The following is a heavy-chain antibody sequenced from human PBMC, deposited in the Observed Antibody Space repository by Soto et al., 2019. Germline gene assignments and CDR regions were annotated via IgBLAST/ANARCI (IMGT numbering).Heavy chain of an antibody. J-gene: IGHJ6*02. CDR3: ARGYDFRGGMDV. CDR1: GYTYTNYA. D-gene: IGHD3-10*02. CDR2: INAGNGNT. Sequence: QVQLVQSGAEEKKPGASVKVSCKASGYTYTNYAMHWVRHAPGQRLEWMGWINAGNGNTKYSQKFQGRVTITRDASASAAYLELSSLRFEDTAMYYCARGYDFRGGMDVWGQGTTVTVSS. V-gene: IGHV1-3*05.